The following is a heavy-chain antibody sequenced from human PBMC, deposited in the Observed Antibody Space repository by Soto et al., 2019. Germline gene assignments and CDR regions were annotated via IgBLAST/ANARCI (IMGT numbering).Heavy chain of an antibody. CDR3: TTLPTLGITIFGVVTRPGQILDY. Sequence: GGSLRLSCAASGFTFSNAWMNWVRQAPGKGLEWVGRIKSKTDGGTTDYAAPVKGRFTISRDDSKNTLYLQMNSLKTEDTAVYYCTTLPTLGITIFGVVTRPGQILDYWGQGTLVTVSS. J-gene: IGHJ4*02. V-gene: IGHV3-15*07. CDR2: IKSKTDGGTT. D-gene: IGHD3-3*01. CDR1: GFTFSNAW.